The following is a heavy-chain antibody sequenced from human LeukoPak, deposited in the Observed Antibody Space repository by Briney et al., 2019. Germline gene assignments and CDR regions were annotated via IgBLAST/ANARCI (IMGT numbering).Heavy chain of an antibody. CDR3: AKDGLPSQHYFDY. J-gene: IGHJ4*02. D-gene: IGHD5-18*01. Sequence: PGGSLRLSCAASGFTFSSYGMTWVRQAPGKGLEWISYITISSTTIYHADSVKGRFTISRDNAENSLYLQMNSLRAEDTAVYYCAKDGLPSQHYFDYWGQGTLVTVSS. V-gene: IGHV3-48*01. CDR1: GFTFSSYG. CDR2: ITISSTTI.